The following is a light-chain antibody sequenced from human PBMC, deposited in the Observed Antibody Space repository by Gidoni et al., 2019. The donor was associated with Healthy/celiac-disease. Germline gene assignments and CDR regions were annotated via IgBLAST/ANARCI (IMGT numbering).Light chain of an antibody. CDR3: QQSYSTPPT. CDR2: AAS. Sequence: DIQMNQSPSSLAESVGDRVTITCRASQSISSYLNLYQQKPGKAPKLLIYAASSLQSGVPARFSSSGSWTYFTLTISSLQPEDFATYSCQQSYSTPPTFGQGTKVEIK. CDR1: QSISSY. V-gene: IGKV1-39*01. J-gene: IGKJ1*01.